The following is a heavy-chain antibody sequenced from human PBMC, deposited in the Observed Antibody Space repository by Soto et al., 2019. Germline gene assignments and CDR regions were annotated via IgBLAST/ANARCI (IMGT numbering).Heavy chain of an antibody. CDR2: IWYDGSNK. Sequence: GGSLRLSCAASGFTFSSYGMHWVRQAPGKGLEWVAVIWYDGSNKYYADSVKGRFTISRDNSKNTLYLQMNSLRAEDTAVYYCARGPPNYTYSGSYYGWYFDLWGRGTLVTVSS. CDR1: GFTFSSYG. J-gene: IGHJ2*01. V-gene: IGHV3-33*01. CDR3: ARGPPNYTYSGSYYGWYFDL. D-gene: IGHD1-26*01.